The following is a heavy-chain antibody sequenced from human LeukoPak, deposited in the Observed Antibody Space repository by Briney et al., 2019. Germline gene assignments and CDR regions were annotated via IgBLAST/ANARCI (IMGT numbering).Heavy chain of an antibody. CDR1: GFTFSSYS. Sequence: GGSLRLSCAASGFTFSSYSMNWVRQAPGKGLEWASSISSSSSYIYYADSVKGRFTISRDNAKNSLYLQMNSLRAEDTAVYYCARGGEADSSSEYFQHWGQGTLVTVSS. V-gene: IGHV3-21*01. D-gene: IGHD6-6*01. CDR2: ISSSSSYI. J-gene: IGHJ1*01. CDR3: ARGGEADSSSEYFQH.